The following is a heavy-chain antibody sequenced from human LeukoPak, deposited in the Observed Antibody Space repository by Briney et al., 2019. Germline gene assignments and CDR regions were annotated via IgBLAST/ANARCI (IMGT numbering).Heavy chain of an antibody. J-gene: IGHJ6*03. CDR1: GFTLSIYN. V-gene: IGHV3-21*01. Sequence: GGSLRLSCAASGFTLSIYNMNWVRQVPGRGLEWVSSITSNSSYIYYADSVKGRFTISRDNAKKSLYLQMNSLRAEDTAVYYCARDPGGTYISAYYYMDVWGKGTTVTVSS. CDR3: ARDPGGTYISAYYYMDV. CDR2: ITSNSSYI. D-gene: IGHD1-26*01.